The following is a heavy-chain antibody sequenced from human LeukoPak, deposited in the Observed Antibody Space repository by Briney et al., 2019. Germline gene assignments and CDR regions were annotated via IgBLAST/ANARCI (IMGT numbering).Heavy chain of an antibody. CDR2: ISSSSSTI. D-gene: IGHD3-3*01. J-gene: IGHJ6*03. Sequence: GGSLRLSCAASGFTFSSYSMNWVRQAPGKGLEWVSYISSSSSTIYYADSVKGRFTISRDNAKNSLHLQMNSLRAEDTAVYYCARERERFLEWLKAYYYYYMDVWGKGTTVTVS. CDR1: GFTFSSYS. V-gene: IGHV3-48*01. CDR3: ARERERFLEWLKAYYYYYMDV.